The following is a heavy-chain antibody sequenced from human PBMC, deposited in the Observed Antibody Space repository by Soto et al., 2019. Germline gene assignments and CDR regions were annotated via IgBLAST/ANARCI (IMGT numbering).Heavy chain of an antibody. CDR2: ISYDGSNK. CDR3: AKDLADSSGYYYNGAFDI. V-gene: IGHV3-30*18. D-gene: IGHD3-22*01. CDR1: GFTFSSYG. J-gene: IGHJ3*02. Sequence: QVQLVESGGGVVQPGRSLRLSCAASGFTFSSYGMHWVRQAPGKGLEWVAVISYDGSNKYYADSVKGRFTISRDNSKNTLYLQMNSLRAEDTAVYYCAKDLADSSGYYYNGAFDIWGQGTMVTVSS.